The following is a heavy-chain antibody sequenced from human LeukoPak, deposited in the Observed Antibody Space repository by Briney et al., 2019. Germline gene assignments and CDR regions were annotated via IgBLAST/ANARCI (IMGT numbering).Heavy chain of an antibody. V-gene: IGHV4-34*01. D-gene: IGHD3-22*01. J-gene: IGHJ4*02. CDR2: INHSGST. CDR3: ARVVITFYYFDY. Sequence: SETLSLTCAVYGGSFSGYYWSWIRQPPGKGLEWIGEINHSGSTNYDPSLKSRVTISVDTSKNQFSLKLSSVTAADTAVYYCARVVITFYYFDYWGQGTLVTVSS. CDR1: GGSFSGYY.